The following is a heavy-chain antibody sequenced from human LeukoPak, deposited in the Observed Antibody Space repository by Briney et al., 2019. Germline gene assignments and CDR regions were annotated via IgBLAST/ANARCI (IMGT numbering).Heavy chain of an antibody. J-gene: IGHJ6*03. V-gene: IGHV4-38-2*01. CDR3: ARAKHPYYYYYYIDF. CDR1: GYSISSGHY. CDR2: IYHSGSS. Sequence: PSETLSLTCAVSGYSISSGHYWVWIRQPPGKGLEYIGNIYHSGSSHYNPSLKSRVTISVDTSNNQFSLKLSSVTAADTAVYYCARAKHPYYYYYYIDFSGRGTTVTVSS.